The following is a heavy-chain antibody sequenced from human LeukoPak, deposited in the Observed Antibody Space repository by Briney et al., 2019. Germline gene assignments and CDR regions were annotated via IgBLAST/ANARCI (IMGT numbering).Heavy chain of an antibody. CDR2: MNPNSGNT. CDR3: ARVNRDGYRDYFDY. Sequence: ASVTVSCKASGYTFTGYYMHWVRQAPGQGLEWMGWMNPNSGNTGYAQKFQGRVTMTRNTSISTAYMELSSLRSEDTAVYYCARVNRDGYRDYFDYWGQGTLVTVSS. V-gene: IGHV1-8*02. J-gene: IGHJ4*02. D-gene: IGHD5-24*01. CDR1: GYTFTGYY.